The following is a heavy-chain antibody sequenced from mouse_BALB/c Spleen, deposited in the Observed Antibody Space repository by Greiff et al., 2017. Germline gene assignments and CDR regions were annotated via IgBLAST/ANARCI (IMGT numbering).Heavy chain of an antibody. CDR1: GYSITSGYY. Sequence: DVQLQESGPGLVKPSQSLSLTCSVTGYSITSGYYWNWIRQFPGNKLEWMGYISYDGSNNYNPSLKNRISITRDTSKNQFFLKLNSVTTEDTATYYCAQIYYGYDAGGFDYWGQGTTLTVSS. CDR2: ISYDGSN. D-gene: IGHD2-2*01. V-gene: IGHV3-6*02. CDR3: AQIYYGYDAGGFDY. J-gene: IGHJ2*01.